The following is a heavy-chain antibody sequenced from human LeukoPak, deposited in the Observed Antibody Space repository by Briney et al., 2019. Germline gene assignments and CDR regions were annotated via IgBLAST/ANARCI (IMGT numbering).Heavy chain of an antibody. Sequence: PSENLSLNCTVSGGSISGYYWSWLRQPPGKGLEWIGNTYYSGSTNYNPSLKSRVTISVDTSKNQFFLKLSSVTAADTAVYYCARRPDYYDGSGTQSWFDPWGQGTLVTVSA. CDR3: ARRPDYYDGSGTQSWFDP. CDR2: TYYSGST. V-gene: IGHV4-59*08. CDR1: GGSISGYY. J-gene: IGHJ5*02. D-gene: IGHD3-22*01.